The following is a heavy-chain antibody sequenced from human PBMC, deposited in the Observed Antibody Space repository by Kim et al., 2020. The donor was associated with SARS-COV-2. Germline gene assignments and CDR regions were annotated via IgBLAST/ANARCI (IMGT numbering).Heavy chain of an antibody. Sequence: GGSLRLSCAASGFTFSSYAMNWVRHAPGKGLEWVSVIYSGSGSTFYADSVKGRFTISRDNSKNTLYLQMNSLRADDTAIYYCAKPGGNFDPYYFDYWGQGSLVTVSS. J-gene: IGHJ4*02. CDR2: IYSGSGST. D-gene: IGHD3-9*01. CDR3: AKPGGNFDPYYFDY. V-gene: IGHV3-23*03. CDR1: GFTFSSYA.